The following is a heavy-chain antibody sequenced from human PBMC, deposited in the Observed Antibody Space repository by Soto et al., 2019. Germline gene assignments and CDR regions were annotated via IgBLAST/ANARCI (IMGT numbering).Heavy chain of an antibody. Sequence: GASVKVSCKASGGTFSSYAISWVRQAPGQGLEWMGWINPNSGGTNYAQKFQGWVTMTRDTSISTAYMELSRLRSDDTAVYYCARAYYDSSGYYPTPLDYWGQGTLVTVSS. D-gene: IGHD3-22*01. V-gene: IGHV1-2*04. CDR2: INPNSGGT. CDR3: ARAYYDSSGYYPTPLDY. CDR1: GGTFSSYA. J-gene: IGHJ4*02.